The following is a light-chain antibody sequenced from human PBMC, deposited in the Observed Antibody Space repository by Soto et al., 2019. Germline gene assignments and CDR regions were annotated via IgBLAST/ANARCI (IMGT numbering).Light chain of an antibody. V-gene: IGKV3-20*01. CDR2: GAS. CDR1: QSVSSSY. Sequence: EIAVTQCPRTLSFCPGESAHLSCMACQSVSSSYLAWYQQKPGQAPRLLIYGASSRATGIPDRFSGSGSVTDFTLTISRLEPEDFAVYYCQQYGSSPPITFGQGTGWRL. CDR3: QQYGSSPPIT. J-gene: IGKJ5*01.